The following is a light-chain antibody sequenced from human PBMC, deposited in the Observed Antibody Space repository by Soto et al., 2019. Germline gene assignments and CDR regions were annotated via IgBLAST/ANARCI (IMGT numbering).Light chain of an antibody. Sequence: DIQMTQSQSSLSASVGDRVTITCQASQDISNYLNWYQQKPGKAPKLLIYAASTLQSGVPSRFSGSGSGTEFTLTISSLQPEDFATYYCQQLNSYPSITFGQGTRLEIK. V-gene: IGKV1-9*01. CDR3: QQLNSYPSIT. CDR2: AAS. J-gene: IGKJ5*01. CDR1: QDISNY.